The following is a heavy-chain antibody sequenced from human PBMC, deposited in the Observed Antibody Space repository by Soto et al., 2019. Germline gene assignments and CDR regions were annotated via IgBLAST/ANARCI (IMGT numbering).Heavy chain of an antibody. Sequence: SETLSLTCTVSGGSISSYYWSWIRQPPGKGLEWIGYIYYSGSTNYNPSLKSRVTISVDTSKNQFSLKLSSVTAADTAVYYCARLGPSSSWYYYYYMDVWGKGTTVTVSS. J-gene: IGHJ6*03. V-gene: IGHV4-59*08. CDR2: IYYSGST. CDR3: ARLGPSSSWYYYYYMDV. CDR1: GGSISSYY. D-gene: IGHD6-13*01.